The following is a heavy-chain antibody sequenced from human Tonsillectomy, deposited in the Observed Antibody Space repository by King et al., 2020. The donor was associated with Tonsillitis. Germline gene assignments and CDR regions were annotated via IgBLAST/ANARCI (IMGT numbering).Heavy chain of an antibody. Sequence: VQLVESGGGLVQPGGSLRLSCAASGFTFSSYAMSWVRQAPGKGLQWVSVISGSGGSTYYADSVKGRFTISRDNSKNTLYLQMNSLRAEDTAVYYCAKGPGIMTIATWFDPWGQGTMVTVSS. D-gene: IGHD1-26*01. CDR1: GFTFSSYA. V-gene: IGHV3-23*04. CDR3: AKGPGIMTIATWFDP. J-gene: IGHJ5*02. CDR2: ISGSGGST.